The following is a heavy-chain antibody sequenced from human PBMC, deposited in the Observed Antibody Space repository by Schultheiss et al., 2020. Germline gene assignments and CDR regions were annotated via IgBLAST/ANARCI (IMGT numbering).Heavy chain of an antibody. CDR2: ISWNSGSI. J-gene: IGHJ4*02. D-gene: IGHD3-10*01. V-gene: IGHV3-9*01. CDR3: AKVRPGLDY. CDR1: GFTFDDYA. Sequence: GGSLRLSCAASGFTFDDYAMHWVRQAPGKGLEWVSGISWNSGSIGYADSVKGRFTISRDNAKNSLYLQMNSLRAEDTALYYCAKVRPGLDYWGQGTLVTVSS.